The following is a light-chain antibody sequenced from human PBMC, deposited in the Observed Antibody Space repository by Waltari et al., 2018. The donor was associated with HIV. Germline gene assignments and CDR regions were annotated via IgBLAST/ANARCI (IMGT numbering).Light chain of an antibody. CDR1: SGDVGGYNF. V-gene: IGLV2-14*03. CDR3: CSYTSSNTYD. Sequence: QSALTQPASVSGSPGQSITIPCTGTSGDVGGYNFVSWYQQYPGKAPKLIIYEVTYRPSGVSDRFSGSKSGNTASLTISGLQAEDEADYYCCSYTSSNTYDFGTGTTVTVL. CDR2: EVT. J-gene: IGLJ1*01.